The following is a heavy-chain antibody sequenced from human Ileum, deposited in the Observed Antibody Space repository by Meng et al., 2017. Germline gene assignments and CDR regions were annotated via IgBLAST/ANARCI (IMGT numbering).Heavy chain of an antibody. D-gene: IGHD3-3*01. CDR3: AILEGG. CDR2: INPNDGGT. Sequence: QVQLVQSGAEVKKPGASVRVSCKASGYNFIGYWLSWVRQAPGQGLEWIGWINPNDGGTNYAHKFVGRVTVTRDMSTSTVYMDMSRLTYDDTAVYYCAILEGGWGQGTVVTVSS. V-gene: IGHV1-2*07. CDR1: GYNFIGYW. J-gene: IGHJ4*02.